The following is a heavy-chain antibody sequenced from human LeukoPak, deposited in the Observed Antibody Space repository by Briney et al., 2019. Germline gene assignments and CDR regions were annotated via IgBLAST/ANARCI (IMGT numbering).Heavy chain of an antibody. CDR2: ISYSGNT. D-gene: IGHD3-22*01. CDR1: GGSISSNSYY. V-gene: IGHV4-39*07. Sequence: SETLSLTCTVSGGSISSNSYYWVWIRQPPGKGPEWIGSISYSGNTHYNLSLKSRLTISVDTSKNQFSLKVTSVTAADTAVYYCARNHYDGSGYFYWGQGTLVTVSS. J-gene: IGHJ4*02. CDR3: ARNHYDGSGYFY.